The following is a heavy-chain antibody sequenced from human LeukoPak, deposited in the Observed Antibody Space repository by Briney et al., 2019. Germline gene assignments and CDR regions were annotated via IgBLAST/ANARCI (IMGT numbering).Heavy chain of an antibody. D-gene: IGHD1-7*01. CDR3: ARVSNWNSPFDY. CDR2: INSDGSST. J-gene: IGHJ4*02. CDR1: GFTFSSYW. Sequence: SGGSLRLSCAASGFTFSSYWMHWVRQAPGKGLVWVSRINSDGSSTSYADSVKGRFTISRDNARNTLYLQMNSLRAEDTAVYYCARVSNWNSPFDYWGQGTLVTVSS. V-gene: IGHV3-74*01.